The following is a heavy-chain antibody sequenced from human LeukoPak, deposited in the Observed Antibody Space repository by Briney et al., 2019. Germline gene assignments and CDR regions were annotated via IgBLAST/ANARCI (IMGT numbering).Heavy chain of an antibody. J-gene: IGHJ4*02. CDR3: ARSKPPDLWSGYLYYFDY. V-gene: IGHV3-21*01. D-gene: IGHD3-3*01. CDR1: GFTFSSYA. CDR2: ISSSSSYI. Sequence: GGSLRLSCAASGFTFSSYAMSWVRQAPGKGLEWVSSISSSSSYIYYADSVKGRFTISRDNAKNSLYLQMNSLRAEDTAVYYCARSKPPDLWSGYLYYFDYWGQGTLVTVSS.